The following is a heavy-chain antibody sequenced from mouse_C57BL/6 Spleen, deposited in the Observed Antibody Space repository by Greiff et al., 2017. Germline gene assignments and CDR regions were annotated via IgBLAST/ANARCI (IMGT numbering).Heavy chain of an antibody. CDR2: INPSSGYT. V-gene: IGHV1-7*01. D-gene: IGHD2-4*01. CDR1: GYTFTSYW. CDR3: ARSGNYDYDVGDYYAMDY. J-gene: IGHJ4*01. Sequence: QVQLKESGAELAKPGASVKLSCKASGYTFTSYWMHWVKQRPGQGLEWIGYINPSSGYTKYNQKFKDKATLTADKSSSTAYMQLSSLTYEDSAVYYCARSGNYDYDVGDYYAMDYWGQGTSVTVSS.